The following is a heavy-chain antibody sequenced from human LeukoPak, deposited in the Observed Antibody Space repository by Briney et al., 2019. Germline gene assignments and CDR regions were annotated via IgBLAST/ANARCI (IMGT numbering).Heavy chain of an antibody. V-gene: IGHV3-74*01. CDR3: ARGNSHAFDI. CDR2: INTDGSGT. D-gene: IGHD3-10*01. Sequence: GGSLRLSCAASGFTFRTYWMHWVRQAPGKGLLWVSRINTDGSGTIYADSVKGRFTISRDNAKNTLYLQMNSLRVEDTAVYYCARGNSHAFDIWGQGTMVTVSS. CDR1: GFTFRTYW. J-gene: IGHJ3*02.